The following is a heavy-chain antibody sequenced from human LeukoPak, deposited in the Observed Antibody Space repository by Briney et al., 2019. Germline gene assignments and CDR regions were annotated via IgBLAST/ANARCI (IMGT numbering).Heavy chain of an antibody. D-gene: IGHD6-19*01. J-gene: IGHJ4*02. V-gene: IGHV4-59*08. Sequence: SETLSLTCTVSGGSISSYYWSWIRQPPGKGLDWIGYIYYSGSTNYNPSLKSRVTISVDTSKSQFSLKLSSVTAADTAVYYCARGHSSGWFDFDYWGQGTLVTVSS. CDR3: ARGHSSGWFDFDY. CDR1: GGSISSYY. CDR2: IYYSGST.